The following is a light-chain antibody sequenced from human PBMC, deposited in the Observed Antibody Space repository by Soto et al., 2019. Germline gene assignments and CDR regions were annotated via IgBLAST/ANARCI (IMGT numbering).Light chain of an antibody. Sequence: EIGLTQSPGTLFLSPGERATLSCRASQSVSSSYLAWYQQKPGQAPRLLIYGASSRATGIPDRFSGSGSGTDFTLTISRLEPEDFAVYYCQQYGSSRLTFGGGTKVDNK. CDR1: QSVSSSY. V-gene: IGKV3-20*01. J-gene: IGKJ4*01. CDR3: QQYGSSRLT. CDR2: GAS.